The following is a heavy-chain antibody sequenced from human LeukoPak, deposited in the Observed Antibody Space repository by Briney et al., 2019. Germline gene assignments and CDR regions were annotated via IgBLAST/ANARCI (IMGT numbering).Heavy chain of an antibody. Sequence: GGSLRLSCAASGVIFSSYWMHWVRQAPGKGLVWVSRINNDGSTSYADSVKGRFTISRDNVKNTLYLQMNSLRAEDTAIYYCAREGLTFDYWGQGTLVTVSS. CDR3: AREGLTFDY. D-gene: IGHD3-22*01. V-gene: IGHV3-74*01. CDR1: GVIFSSYW. J-gene: IGHJ4*02. CDR2: INNDGST.